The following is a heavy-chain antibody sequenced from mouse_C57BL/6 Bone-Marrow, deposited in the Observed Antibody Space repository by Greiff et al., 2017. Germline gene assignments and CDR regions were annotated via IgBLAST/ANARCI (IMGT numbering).Heavy chain of an antibody. V-gene: IGHV1-69*01. CDR1: GYTFTSYW. Sequence: VQLQQPGAELVMPGASVKLSCKASGYTFTSYWMNWVKQRPGPGLEWIGEIDPSDSYTNYNQKFKGKSTLTVDKSSSTAYMQLSSLTSEDSAVYYCARWYYGSKDYWGQGTTLTVSS. J-gene: IGHJ2*01. D-gene: IGHD1-1*01. CDR2: IDPSDSYT. CDR3: ARWYYGSKDY.